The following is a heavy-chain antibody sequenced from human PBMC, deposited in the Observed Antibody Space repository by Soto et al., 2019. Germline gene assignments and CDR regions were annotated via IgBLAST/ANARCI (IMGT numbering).Heavy chain of an antibody. CDR1: GGSIRNNYVY. D-gene: IGHD6-19*01. V-gene: IGHV4-39*01. Sequence: PLEIRSLTCGVSGGSIRNNYVYWGWIRQPPGKGLEWLGSIYSGGSTYYNPSLSSRVTIHVCASKNPLSMKLTSVAPAERAVYYSAKPQTGDSGGSQFDRWGQGSLV. CDR2: IYSGGST. J-gene: IGHJ5*02. CDR3: AKPQTGDSGGSQFDR.